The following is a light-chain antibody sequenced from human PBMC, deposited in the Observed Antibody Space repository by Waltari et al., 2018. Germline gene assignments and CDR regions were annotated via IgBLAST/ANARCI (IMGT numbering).Light chain of an antibody. CDR3: CSYAGNYVWV. V-gene: IGLV2-23*02. CDR2: DVS. J-gene: IGLJ3*02. CDR1: SSDIGRYYI. Sequence: QSALTQPAAVSGSPGQSVTISCTGASSDIGRYYIVSWYQQHPGNAPKLVISDVSKRASGVSDRFSGSKSGDTASLTISGLQFEDEADYYCCSYAGNYVWVFGGGTRLTVL.